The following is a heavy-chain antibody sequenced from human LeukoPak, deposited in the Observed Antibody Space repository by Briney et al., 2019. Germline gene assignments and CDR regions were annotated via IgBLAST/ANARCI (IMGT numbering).Heavy chain of an antibody. D-gene: IGHD3-22*01. CDR3: AKDRVLWYDSSGYYSPDF. J-gene: IGHJ4*02. Sequence: GGSLRPSCAASGFMLSTYGMHWVRQAPGKGLEWVAFIRYDGSNKFYADSVKGRFTISRDTSKNTVYLQMNSLRPEDTALYYCAKDRVLWYDSSGYYSPDFWGQGTLVTVSS. CDR1: GFMLSTYG. V-gene: IGHV3-30*02. CDR2: IRYDGSNK.